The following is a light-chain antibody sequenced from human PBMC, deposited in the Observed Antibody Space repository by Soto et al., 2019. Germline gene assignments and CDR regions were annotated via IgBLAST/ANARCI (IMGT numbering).Light chain of an antibody. V-gene: IGLV2-8*01. Sequence: QSALTQPPSAYGSPGQSVTISCTRTSSDVGGYNYVSWYQQHPGKAPKLMIYEVSKRPSGVPDRFSGSKSGNTASLTVSGLQAEDEADYYCSSYAGSNNFVFGTG. CDR3: SSYAGSNNFV. J-gene: IGLJ1*01. CDR2: EVS. CDR1: SSDVGGYNY.